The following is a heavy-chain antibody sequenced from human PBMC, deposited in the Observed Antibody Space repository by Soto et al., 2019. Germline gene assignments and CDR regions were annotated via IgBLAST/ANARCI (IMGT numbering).Heavy chain of an antibody. CDR2: IGVFNGNP. CDR3: GRDGSGGIIDS. J-gene: IGHJ3*01. D-gene: IGHD2-15*01. V-gene: IGHV1-18*01. CDR1: GYTFTGYG. Sequence: QVQLVQSGADVKKPGASVKVSCKTSGYTFTGYGINWVRQAPGHGLEWMGCIGVFNGNPKYGQNIQDRVIMTTDTTTSTAYMELRSRPSDAAAVYFCGRDGSGGIIDSWGQGTMLIVSS.